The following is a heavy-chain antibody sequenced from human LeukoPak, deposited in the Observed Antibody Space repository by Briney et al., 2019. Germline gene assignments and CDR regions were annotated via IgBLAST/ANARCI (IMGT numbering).Heavy chain of an antibody. Sequence: GGSLRLSCAASGFTFSSYSMNWVRQAPGKGLEWVAFIRYDGSNKYYADSVKGRFTISRDNSKNTLYLQMNSLRAEDTAVYYCAKDSGTTKNYYYYYYMDVWGKGTTVTVSS. CDR1: GFTFSSYS. CDR2: IRYDGSNK. D-gene: IGHD1-1*01. V-gene: IGHV3-30*02. J-gene: IGHJ6*03. CDR3: AKDSGTTKNYYYYYYMDV.